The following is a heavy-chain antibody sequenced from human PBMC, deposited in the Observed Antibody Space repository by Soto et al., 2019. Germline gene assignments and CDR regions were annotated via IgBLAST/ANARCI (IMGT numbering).Heavy chain of an antibody. CDR2: INHSGST. D-gene: IGHD5-18*01. V-gene: IGHV4-34*09. CDR1: GGSFSGYY. J-gene: IGHJ4*02. Sequence: SETLSLTCAVYGGSFSGYYWSWIRQPPGKGLEWIGEINHSGSTYYNPSLKSRVTISVDTSKNQFSLKLSSVTAADTAVYYCARSPHIQLWSYPSDYWGQGTLVTVSS. CDR3: ARSPHIQLWSYPSDY.